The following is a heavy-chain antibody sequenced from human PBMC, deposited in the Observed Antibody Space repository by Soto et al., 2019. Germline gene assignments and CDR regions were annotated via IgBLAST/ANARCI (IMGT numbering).Heavy chain of an antibody. CDR1: GFTFSSYA. J-gene: IGHJ4*02. CDR2: ITSDGRT. V-gene: IGHV3-23*01. D-gene: IGHD4-17*01. Sequence: GGSLRLSCAASGFTFSSYAMSWVRQAPGKGLEWVSIITSDGRTYYADSVKGRFTISRDNSKNTVYLQMNSLRAEDTAVYYCAKDYSTVTTYPLSVVLVDYWGQRA. CDR3: AKDYSTVTTYPLSVVLVDY.